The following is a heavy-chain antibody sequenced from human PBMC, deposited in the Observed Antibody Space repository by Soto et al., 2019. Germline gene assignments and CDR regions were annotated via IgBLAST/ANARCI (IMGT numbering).Heavy chain of an antibody. CDR3: ARVDRSSSWYVDY. CDR1: GFTLSTYW. V-gene: IGHV3-74*01. J-gene: IGHJ4*02. D-gene: IGHD6-13*01. CDR2: INSDGSST. Sequence: EVHLVESGGGLVQPGGSLRLSCAASGFTLSTYWMHWVRQAPGKGLVWVSRINSDGSSTSYANSVKGRFTISRDNAKNPLYLQMNSLRAEDTAVYYCARVDRSSSWYVDYWGQGTLVTVAS.